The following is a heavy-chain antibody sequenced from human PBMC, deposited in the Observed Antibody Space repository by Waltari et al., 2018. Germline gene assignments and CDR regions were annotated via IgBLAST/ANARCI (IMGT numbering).Heavy chain of an antibody. CDR1: GGTFSSYA. CDR2: IIPIFGTA. V-gene: IGHV1-69*01. D-gene: IGHD1-26*01. J-gene: IGHJ6*02. Sequence: QVQLVQSGAEVKKPGSSVKVSCKASGGTFSSYAISWVRQAPGQGLEWMGGIIPIFGTANYAQKFQGRVTITADESTSTAYMELSSLRSEDTAVYYCAREFRSYLSCTYYYYGMDVWGQGTTVTVSS. CDR3: AREFRSYLSCTYYYYGMDV.